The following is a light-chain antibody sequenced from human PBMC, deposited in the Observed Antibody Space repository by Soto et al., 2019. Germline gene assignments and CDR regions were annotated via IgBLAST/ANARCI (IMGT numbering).Light chain of an antibody. CDR1: QSVSSSY. V-gene: IGKV3-20*01. J-gene: IGKJ1*01. CDR3: QQHGSSPWT. Sequence: EFGLPRSPGTLSLSPGARATLSCRASQSVSSSYLAWYQQKPGQAPRLLIYGASSRATGIPDRFSGSGSGTDFTLTISRLEPEDFAVYFCQQHGSSPWTFGQGTKVDIK. CDR2: GAS.